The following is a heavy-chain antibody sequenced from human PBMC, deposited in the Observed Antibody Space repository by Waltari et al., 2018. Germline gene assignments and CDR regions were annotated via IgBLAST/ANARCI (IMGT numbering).Heavy chain of an antibody. J-gene: IGHJ6*03. CDR1: GDSISSGFY. V-gene: IGHV4-38-2*01. CDR2: VYHNGNT. CDR3: ARATCSHGGCSMYYFYYYMDV. Sequence: QVQLQESGPGLVKSSETLSLTCGVSGDSISSGFYWVWLRQPPGKGPEWIGSVYHNGNTFYNPSLTSRVTMSVDKSRKHFSLSLSSVTAADTAVYYCARATCSHGGCSMYYFYYYMDVWGKGTTVTVSS. D-gene: IGHD2-8*01.